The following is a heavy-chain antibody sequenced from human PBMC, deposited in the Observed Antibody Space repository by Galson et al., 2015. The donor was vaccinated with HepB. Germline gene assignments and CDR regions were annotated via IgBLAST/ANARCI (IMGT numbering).Heavy chain of an antibody. Sequence: SLRLSCAASGFTFNSYGMHWVRQAPGKGLEWVAVISYGGSNKYYADSVKGRFTISRDKSKNTVYLQMNSLRAEDTAVYYCAKDPAVTTDYYYYMDVWGKGTTVTVSS. D-gene: IGHD4-11*01. CDR2: ISYGGSNK. J-gene: IGHJ6*03. V-gene: IGHV3-30*18. CDR3: AKDPAVTTDYYYYMDV. CDR1: GFTFNSYG.